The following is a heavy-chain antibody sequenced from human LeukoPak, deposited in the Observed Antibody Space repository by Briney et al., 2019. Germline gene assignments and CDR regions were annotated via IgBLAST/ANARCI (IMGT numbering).Heavy chain of an antibody. CDR1: GFTVSSNY. V-gene: IGHV3-66*01. CDR2: IYNEGTT. D-gene: IGHD3-16*02. J-gene: IGHJ4*02. Sequence: PGGSLRLSCAASGFTVSSNYMSWVRQAPGKGLEWVSIIYNEGTTYYADSVRGRFTISRDDSKNTIYLQMNSLRAEDTAIYYCARDSFHTYWGQGTLVTVSS. CDR3: ARDSFHTY.